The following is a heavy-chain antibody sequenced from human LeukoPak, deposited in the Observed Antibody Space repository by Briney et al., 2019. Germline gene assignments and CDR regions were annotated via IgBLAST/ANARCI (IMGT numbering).Heavy chain of an antibody. Sequence: GASVKVSCKASGYTFTGYYMHWVRQAPGQGLEWMGWINPNSGGTNYAQKFQGRVTMTRDTSISTAYMELSRLRSDDTAVYYCARDQDIVVVVAATRGFDYWGQGTLVTVSS. CDR3: ARDQDIVVVVAATRGFDY. J-gene: IGHJ4*02. CDR2: INPNSGGT. V-gene: IGHV1-2*02. CDR1: GYTFTGYY. D-gene: IGHD2-15*01.